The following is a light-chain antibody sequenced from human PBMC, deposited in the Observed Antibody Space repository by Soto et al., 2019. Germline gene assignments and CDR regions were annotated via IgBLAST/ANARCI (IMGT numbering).Light chain of an antibody. Sequence: IQMTQSPASLSASIGDRVVITCRASQSISNYLNWYQHKPGRAPKFLIYAASSLQSGVPSRFSGSGSGTDFTLTISSLQREDFATYFCQQGFSSSWTFGQGTKVDIK. J-gene: IGKJ1*01. V-gene: IGKV1-39*01. CDR3: QQGFSSSWT. CDR2: AAS. CDR1: QSISNY.